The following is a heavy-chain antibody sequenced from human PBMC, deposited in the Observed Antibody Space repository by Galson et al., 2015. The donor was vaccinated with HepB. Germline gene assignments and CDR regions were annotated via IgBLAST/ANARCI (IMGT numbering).Heavy chain of an antibody. CDR1: GFTFRSYG. CDR3: AKSGGELPYFDC. D-gene: IGHD1-26*01. V-gene: IGHV3-30*18. Sequence: SLRLSCAASGFTFRSYGMHWVRQAPGKGLEWVAVISYDGSNKYYADSVKGRFTISRDNSKNTLYLQMNSLRAEDTAVYYCAKSGGELPYFDCWGQGTLVTVSS. J-gene: IGHJ4*02. CDR2: ISYDGSNK.